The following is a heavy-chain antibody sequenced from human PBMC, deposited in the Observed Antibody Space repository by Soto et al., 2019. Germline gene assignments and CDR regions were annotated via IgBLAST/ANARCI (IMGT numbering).Heavy chain of an antibody. Sequence: SVKVSCKASGGTFSSYTISWVRQAPGQGLEWMGRIIPILGIANYAQKFQGRVTITADKSTSTAYMELSSLRSEDTAVYYCAREGYCSSTSCPPHYYYHYMDVWGKGTTVTV. CDR1: GGTFSSYT. CDR3: AREGYCSSTSCPPHYYYHYMDV. CDR2: IIPILGIA. D-gene: IGHD2-2*01. V-gene: IGHV1-69*04. J-gene: IGHJ6*03.